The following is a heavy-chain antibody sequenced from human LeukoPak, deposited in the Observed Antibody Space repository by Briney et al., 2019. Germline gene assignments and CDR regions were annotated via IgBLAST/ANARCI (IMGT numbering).Heavy chain of an antibody. CDR2: ISTSGSRI. D-gene: IGHD3-22*01. J-gene: IGHJ4*02. Sequence: GGSLRLSCAASRFTFSTYSMNWVRQTPGRGLEWVSYISTSGSRIDYADSVKGRFTISRDNSKNTLYLQMNSLRAEDTAVYYCARVSRGPHPYYYDSSGYMDYWGQGTLVTVSS. V-gene: IGHV3-48*01. CDR3: ARVSRGPHPYYYDSSGYMDY. CDR1: RFTFSTYS.